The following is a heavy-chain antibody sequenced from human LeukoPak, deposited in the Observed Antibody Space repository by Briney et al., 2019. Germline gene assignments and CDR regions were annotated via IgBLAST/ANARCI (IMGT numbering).Heavy chain of an antibody. D-gene: IGHD6-19*01. J-gene: IGHJ2*01. Sequence: SGGSLRLSCVASGFSFSNFAMSWVRQAPGKGLEWVSYISSSSSTIYYADSVKGRFTISRDNAKNSLYLQMNSLRAEDTAVYYCARDGGSGWSGYWYFDLWGRGTLVTVSS. CDR2: ISSSSSTI. CDR1: GFSFSNFA. CDR3: ARDGGSGWSGYWYFDL. V-gene: IGHV3-48*01.